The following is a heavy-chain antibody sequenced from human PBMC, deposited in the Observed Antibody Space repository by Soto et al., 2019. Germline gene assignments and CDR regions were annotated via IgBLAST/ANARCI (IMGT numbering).Heavy chain of an antibody. D-gene: IGHD2-2*02. CDR3: ATRKLLGYCSSTSCYIGFDY. V-gene: IGHV3-23*01. J-gene: IGHJ4*02. CDR2: ISGSGGST. CDR1: GFTFSSYA. Sequence: GGSLRLSCAASGFTFSSYAMSWVRQAPGKGLEWVSAISGSGGSTYYADSVKGRFTISRDNSKNTLYLQMNSLRAEDTAVYYCATRKLLGYCSSTSCYIGFDYWGQGTLVTVSS.